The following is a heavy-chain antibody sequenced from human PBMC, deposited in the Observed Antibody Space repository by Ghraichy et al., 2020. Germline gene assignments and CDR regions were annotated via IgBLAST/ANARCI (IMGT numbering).Heavy chain of an antibody. CDR3: AVRVRYCSGGSCYWYFDY. V-gene: IGHV5-51*01. CDR1: GYSFTSYW. Sequence: GESLNISCKGSGYSFTSYWIGWVRQMPGKGLEWMGIIYPGDSDTRYSPSFQGQVTISADKSISTAYLQWSSLKASDTAMYYCAVRVRYCSGGSCYWYFDYWGQGTLVTVSS. CDR2: IYPGDSDT. D-gene: IGHD2-15*01. J-gene: IGHJ4*02.